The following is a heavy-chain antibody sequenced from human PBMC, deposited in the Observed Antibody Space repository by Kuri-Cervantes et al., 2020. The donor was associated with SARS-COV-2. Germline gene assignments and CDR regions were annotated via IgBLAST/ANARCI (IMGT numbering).Heavy chain of an antibody. CDR2: INHSGST. CDR1: GGSFSGYY. J-gene: IGHJ4*02. Sequence: SETLSLTCAVYGGSFSGYYWSWIRQPPGKGLEWIGEINHSGSTNYNPSLKSRVTISVDTSKNQFSLKLSSVTAADTAVYYCARGVIVGELSLFGKNWGQGTLVPSPQ. V-gene: IGHV4-34*01. D-gene: IGHD3-16*02. CDR3: ARGVIVGELSLFGKN.